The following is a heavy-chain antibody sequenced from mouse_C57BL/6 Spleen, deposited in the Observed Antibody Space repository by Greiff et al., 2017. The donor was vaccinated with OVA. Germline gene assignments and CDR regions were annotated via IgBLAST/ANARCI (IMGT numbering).Heavy chain of an antibody. D-gene: IGHD2-4*01. V-gene: IGHV1-80*01. CDR1: GYAFSSYW. Sequence: QVQLQQSGAELVKPGASVKISCKASGYAFSSYWMNWVKQRPGKGLEWIGQIYPGDGDTNYNGKFKGKATLTADKSSSTAYMQLSSLTSEDSAVYFCARWDDYDGDNYWGQGTSVTVSS. J-gene: IGHJ4*01. CDR3: ARWDDYDGDNY. CDR2: IYPGDGDT.